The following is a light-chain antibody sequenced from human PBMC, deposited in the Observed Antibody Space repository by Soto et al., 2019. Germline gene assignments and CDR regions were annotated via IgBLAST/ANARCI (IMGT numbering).Light chain of an antibody. Sequence: QSVLTQPASVSGSPGQSITISCTGTSSDVGGYNNVSWYQHSPGKDPKLILFAVSDRPSGVSHRFSGSKSGNTASLTISGLQAEDEADYYCCSYTSLSTVVFGGGTKLTVL. CDR3: CSYTSLSTVV. J-gene: IGLJ2*01. CDR2: AVS. V-gene: IGLV2-14*01. CDR1: SSDVGGYNN.